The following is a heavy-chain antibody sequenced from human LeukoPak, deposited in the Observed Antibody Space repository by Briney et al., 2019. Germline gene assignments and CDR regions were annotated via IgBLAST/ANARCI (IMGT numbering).Heavy chain of an antibody. CDR2: INPNSGGT. Sequence: GASVTVSCKASGYTFTGYYMHWVRQAPGQGLEWMGWINPNSGGTNYAQKFQGRVTMTRDTSISTAYMELSRLRSDDTAVYYCATGGAAGDYYFDYWGQGTLVTVSS. J-gene: IGHJ4*02. CDR1: GYTFTGYY. V-gene: IGHV1-2*02. D-gene: IGHD6-13*01. CDR3: ATGGAAGDYYFDY.